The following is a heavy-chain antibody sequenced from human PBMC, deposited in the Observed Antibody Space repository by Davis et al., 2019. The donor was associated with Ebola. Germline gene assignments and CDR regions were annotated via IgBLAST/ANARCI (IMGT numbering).Heavy chain of an antibody. V-gene: IGHV4-39*01. Sequence: SETLSLTCAVYGRSFSGYYWGWIRQPPGKGLEWIGSIYYSGSTYYNPSLKSRVTISVDTSKNQFSLKLSSVTAADTAVYYCARLSGIVVVPAAISYYYGMDVWGQGTTVTVSS. J-gene: IGHJ6*02. CDR1: GRSFSGYY. CDR3: ARLSGIVVVPAAISYYYGMDV. D-gene: IGHD2-2*01. CDR2: IYYSGST.